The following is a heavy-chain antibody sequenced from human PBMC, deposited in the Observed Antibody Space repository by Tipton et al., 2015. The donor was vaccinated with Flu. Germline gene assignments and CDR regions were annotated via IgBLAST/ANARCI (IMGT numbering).Heavy chain of an antibody. J-gene: IGHJ3*02. V-gene: IGHV4-61*02. CDR1: GGSVRSGSYY. CDR3: ARGWGLTTTRADAFDI. Sequence: LRLSCTVSGGSVRSGSYYWSWIRQPAGKGLEWIGRIHNGGSTNYNPSLRSRVTISLDTSKNQFSLKLSSVTAADTAMYYCARGWGLTTTRADAFDIWGQGTMVTVSS. D-gene: IGHD3-16*01. CDR2: IHNGGST.